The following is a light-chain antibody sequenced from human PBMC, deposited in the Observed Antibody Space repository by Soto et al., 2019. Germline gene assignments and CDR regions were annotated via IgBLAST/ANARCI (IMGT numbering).Light chain of an antibody. CDR3: QQYVSWT. CDR1: QTIGSNH. V-gene: IGKV3-20*01. CDR2: GTS. J-gene: IGKJ1*01. Sequence: EIVLTQSPGTLSVSPGERATLSCRASQTIGSNHLAWYQQKPGQAPSLLIYGTSSRATGIPDRFSGSWSGTNFTLTITRLEPEDSAIYYCQQYVSWTFGQGTKVEIK.